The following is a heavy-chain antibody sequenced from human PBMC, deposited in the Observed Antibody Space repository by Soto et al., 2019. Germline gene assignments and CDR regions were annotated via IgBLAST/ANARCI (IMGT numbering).Heavy chain of an antibody. J-gene: IGHJ4*02. CDR1: GGSISSAAYY. CDR3: ARGYAYGSNFFDC. V-gene: IGHV4-31*03. D-gene: IGHD3-10*01. CDR2: ISHSGST. Sequence: PSETLSLTCTVSGGSISSAAYYWSWILQHPGKGLEWIGYISHSGSTYYNPSLKSRVIISVDTSKNQFSLSLTSVTAADTAVYYCARGYAYGSNFFDCWGQGALVTVSS.